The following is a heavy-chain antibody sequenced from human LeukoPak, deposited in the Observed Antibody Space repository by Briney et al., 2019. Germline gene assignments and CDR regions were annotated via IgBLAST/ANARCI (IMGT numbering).Heavy chain of an antibody. CDR2: ISAYNGNT. CDR1: GGTFSSYA. D-gene: IGHD4-17*01. V-gene: IGHV1-18*01. J-gene: IGHJ4*02. CDR3: ARLGGGDYVFDY. Sequence: ASVKVSCKASGGTFSSYAISWVRQAPGQGLEWMGWISAYNGNTNYAQKLQGRVTMTTDTSTSTAYMELRSLRSDDTAVYYCARLGGGDYVFDYWGQGTLVTVSS.